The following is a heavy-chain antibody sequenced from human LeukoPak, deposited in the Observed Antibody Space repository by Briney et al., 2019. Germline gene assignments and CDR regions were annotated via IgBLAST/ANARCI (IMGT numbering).Heavy chain of an antibody. CDR1: GGSFSGYY. J-gene: IGHJ6*02. CDR3: ARARYSRSSGSYYGMDV. V-gene: IGHV4-34*09. Sequence: SETLSLTCAVYGGSFSGYYWTWIRQHPGGGLEWIGNIYYNESPDYNPSLKSRVSISVDTSKNQFSLKLDSVTAADTAMYYCARARYSRSSGSYYGMDVWGQGTTVTVSS. CDR2: IYYNESP. D-gene: IGHD6-6*01.